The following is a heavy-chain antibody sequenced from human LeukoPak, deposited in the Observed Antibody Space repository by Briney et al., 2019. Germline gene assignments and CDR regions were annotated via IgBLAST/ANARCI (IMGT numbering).Heavy chain of an antibody. CDR2: IYQSGST. J-gene: IGHJ4*02. CDR3: ASTITVTTDY. CDR1: GGSVSTIGYS. V-gene: IGHV4-30-2*01. Sequence: SQTLSLTCGVSGGSVSTIGYSWSWIRQPPGKGLEWIGYIYQSGSTSYNPSLQSRVTISIDKSKNQFSLKLSSVTAADTAVYYCASTITVTTDYWGQGTLVTVSS. D-gene: IGHD4-17*01.